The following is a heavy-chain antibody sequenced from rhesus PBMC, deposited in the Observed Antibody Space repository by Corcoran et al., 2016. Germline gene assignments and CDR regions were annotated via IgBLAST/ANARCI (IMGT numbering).Heavy chain of an antibody. CDR1: GDSGTRTW. D-gene: IGHD4-11*01. J-gene: IGHJ5-1*01. CDR2: IFPGDSAT. CDR3: AKDRTSLTNRFDV. Sequence: EVQLVQSGAEVKRPGEALRISWQTDGDSGTRTWLSWGRARPGQGLAWMGCIFPGDSATRYNPSFQGHVTISADKSISTTYLQWSSLKASDTATYYCAKDRTSLTNRFDVWGPGVLVTVSS. V-gene: IGHV5S1*01.